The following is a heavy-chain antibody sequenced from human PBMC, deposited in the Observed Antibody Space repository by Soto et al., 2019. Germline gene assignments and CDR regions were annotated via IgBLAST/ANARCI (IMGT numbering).Heavy chain of an antibody. V-gene: IGHV4-39*02. CDR1: GGSISSSSYY. CDR3: AREGADGMDV. J-gene: IGHJ6*02. CDR2: IYYSGST. Sequence: SETLSLTCTVSGGSISSSSYYWGWIRQPPGKGLEWIGSIYYSGSTYYNPSLKSRVTISVDTSKNQFSLKLSSVTAADTAVYYCAREGADGMDVWGQGTTVTVSS. D-gene: IGHD1-26*01.